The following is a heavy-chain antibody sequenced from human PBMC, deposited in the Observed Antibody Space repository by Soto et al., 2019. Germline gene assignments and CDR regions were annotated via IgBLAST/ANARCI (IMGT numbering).Heavy chain of an antibody. J-gene: IGHJ6*02. CDR2: IYYTGST. Sequence: PSETLSLTCTVSGGSMISYYWSWIRQPPGRGLEWIGFIYYTGSTKYNPSLNSRATISVDTSKNQFSLKLTSVTAADTAVYYCARAQGSGFLVSWGQGTTVTVSS. V-gene: IGHV4-59*08. CDR1: GGSMISYY. CDR3: ARAQGSGFLVS. D-gene: IGHD3-10*01.